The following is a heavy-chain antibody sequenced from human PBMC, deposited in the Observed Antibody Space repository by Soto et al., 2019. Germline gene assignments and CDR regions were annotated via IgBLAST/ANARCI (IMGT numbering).Heavy chain of an antibody. CDR2: IYYSGST. J-gene: IGHJ3*02. D-gene: IGHD2-21*02. CDR3: ARDAYCGGDCYTNHDAFDI. Sequence: SETLSLTCTVSGGSISSGGYYWSWIRQHPGKGLEWIGYIYYSGSTYYNPSLKSRVTISVATSKNQFSLKLSSVTAADTAVYYCARDAYCGGDCYTNHDAFDIWGQGTMVTVSS. V-gene: IGHV4-31*03. CDR1: GGSISSGGYY.